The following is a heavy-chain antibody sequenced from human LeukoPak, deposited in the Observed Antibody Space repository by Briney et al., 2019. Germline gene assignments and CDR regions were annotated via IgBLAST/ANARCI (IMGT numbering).Heavy chain of an antibody. CDR3: AADLSGSFVFDY. Sequence: SVKVSCKASGFTFTSSVMQWVRQARGQRLEWIACIVVGSGNTNSAQKLQERVTITRDMSTSTAYMELSSLRSEETAVYYCAADLSGSFVFDYWGQGNLVTVSS. CDR2: IVVGSGNT. V-gene: IGHV1-58*02. CDR1: GFTFTSSV. D-gene: IGHD1-26*01. J-gene: IGHJ4*02.